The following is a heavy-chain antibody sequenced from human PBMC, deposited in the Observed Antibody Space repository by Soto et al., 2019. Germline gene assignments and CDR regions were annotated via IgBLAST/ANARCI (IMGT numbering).Heavy chain of an antibody. V-gene: IGHV4-59*08. CDR1: GGSISSYC. Sequence: PSETLSLTCTVSGGSISSYCWSWIRQPPGKGLEWIGYIYYSGSTNYNPSLKSRVTISVDTSKNQFSLKLSSVTAADTAVYYCARHFGKITMVSYYYYYMDVWGKGTTVTVSS. J-gene: IGHJ6*03. CDR2: IYYSGST. D-gene: IGHD3-10*01. CDR3: ARHFGKITMVSYYYYYMDV.